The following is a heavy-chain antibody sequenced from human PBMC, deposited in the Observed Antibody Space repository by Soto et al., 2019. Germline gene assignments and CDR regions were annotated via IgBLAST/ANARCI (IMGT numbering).Heavy chain of an antibody. V-gene: IGHV1-69*12. Sequence: QVQLVQSGAEVKKPGSSVKVSCKASGGTFSSYAISWVRQAPGQGLEWMGGIIPIFGTANYAQKFQGKVTITADESTSTAYMELSSLRSEDTAVYYCARTTRITMVRGVIGDYWGQGTLVTVSS. J-gene: IGHJ4*02. CDR2: IIPIFGTA. CDR1: GGTFSSYA. CDR3: ARTTRITMVRGVIGDY. D-gene: IGHD3-10*01.